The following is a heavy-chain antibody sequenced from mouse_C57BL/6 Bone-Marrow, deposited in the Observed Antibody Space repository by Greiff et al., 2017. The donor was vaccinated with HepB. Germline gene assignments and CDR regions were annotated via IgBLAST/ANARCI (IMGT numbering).Heavy chain of an antibody. Sequence: VQGVESGPGLVAPSQSLSITCTVSGLSLTSYGVHWVRQPPGKGLEWLVVIWSDGSTTYNSALKSRLSISKDNSKSQVFLKMNSLQTDDTAMYYCARHSNYGDAMDYWGQGTSVTVSS. V-gene: IGHV2-6-1*01. J-gene: IGHJ4*01. CDR2: IWSDGST. D-gene: IGHD2-5*01. CDR1: GLSLTSYG. CDR3: ARHSNYGDAMDY.